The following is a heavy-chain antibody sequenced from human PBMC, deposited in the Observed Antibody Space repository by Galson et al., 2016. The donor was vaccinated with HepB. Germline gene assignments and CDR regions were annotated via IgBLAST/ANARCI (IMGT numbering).Heavy chain of an antibody. CDR1: GGSISNSGYY. CDR2: IYSSGST. V-gene: IGHV4-39*02. D-gene: IGHD1-26*01. Sequence: SETLSLTCNVSGGSISNSGYYWAWIRQPPGKGLGWIGTIYSSGSTYYNPSLKGRVSVSVDPSKNHFSLRLTSVTAADTAVYYCATIPSSGSYYDYFQRWGLGTLVTVSS. J-gene: IGHJ1*01. CDR3: ATIPSSGSYYDYFQR.